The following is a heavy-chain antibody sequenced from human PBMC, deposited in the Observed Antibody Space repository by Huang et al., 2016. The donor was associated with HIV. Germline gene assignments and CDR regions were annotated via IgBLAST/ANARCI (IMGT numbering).Heavy chain of an antibody. J-gene: IGHJ4*02. D-gene: IGHD6-6*01. CDR3: ARDWSFGSSTSPAD. Sequence: QVQLVQSGAEVKNPGASVRVSCKASGYTFTDSNIHWVRQAPGQGLEWMGWINPKRGGTIYAQRFQGRTTMTMDTTISTVHMDLRRIQSDDTAVYFCARDWSFGSSTSPADWGQGTLVTVSS. V-gene: IGHV1-2*02. CDR2: INPKRGGT. CDR1: GYTFTDSN.